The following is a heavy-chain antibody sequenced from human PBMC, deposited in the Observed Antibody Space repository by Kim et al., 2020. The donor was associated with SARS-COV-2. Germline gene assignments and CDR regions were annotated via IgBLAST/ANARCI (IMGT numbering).Heavy chain of an antibody. V-gene: IGHV3-7*01. CDR1: GFTLSSYW. CDR2: IKQDGGEE. CDR3: GSGYSRGWYAVD. Sequence: GGSLRLSCAVSGFTLSSYWMSWVRQAPGKGLEWVATIKQDGGEEYYVGSVKGRFTISRDNAKNSLFLQMNSLRVEDTAVYYCGSGYSRGWYAVDWGQGTLVTVSS. D-gene: IGHD6-13*01. J-gene: IGHJ4*02.